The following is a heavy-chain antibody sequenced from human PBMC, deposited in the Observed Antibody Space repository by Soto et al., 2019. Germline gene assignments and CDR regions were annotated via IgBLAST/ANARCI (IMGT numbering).Heavy chain of an antibody. CDR1: GFTFSSYA. D-gene: IGHD2-21*01. CDR2: ISYDGSNK. V-gene: IGHV3-30-3*01. J-gene: IGHJ5*02. Sequence: GGSLRLSCAASGFTFSSYAMHWVRQAPGKGLEWVAVISYDGSNKYYADSVKGRFTISRDNSKNTLYLQRNSLRAEDTAVYYGARDLNLYVMTNWFDPWGQGTLVTVSS. CDR3: ARDLNLYVMTNWFDP.